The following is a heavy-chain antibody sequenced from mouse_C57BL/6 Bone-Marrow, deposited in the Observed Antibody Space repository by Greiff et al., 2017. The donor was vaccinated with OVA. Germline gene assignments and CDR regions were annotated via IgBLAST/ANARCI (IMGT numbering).Heavy chain of an antibody. D-gene: IGHD2-1*01. Sequence: VQLQQSGAELVRPGASVTLSCKASGYTFTDYEMHWVKQTPVHGLEWIGAIDPETGGTAYNQKFKGKAILTADKSSSTAYMELRSLTSGDSAGDYCTRGYGNDYAMDYWGQGTSVTVSA. CDR1: GYTFTDYE. V-gene: IGHV1-15*01. J-gene: IGHJ4*01. CDR2: IDPETGGT. CDR3: TRGYGNDYAMDY.